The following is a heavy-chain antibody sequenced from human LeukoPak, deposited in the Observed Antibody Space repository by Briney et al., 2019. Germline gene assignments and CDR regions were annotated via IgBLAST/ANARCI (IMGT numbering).Heavy chain of an antibody. CDR2: IGISSGNT. V-gene: IGHV3-48*04. J-gene: IGHJ4*02. D-gene: IGHD1-1*01. CDR1: GFPFSDYS. Sequence: GGSLGLSCTASGFPFSDYSMNWVRQAPGKGLEWISYIGISSGNTKYADSVKGRFTISADNARNSLYLQMNSLRVEDTAVYYCARDHNYAFDNWGQGTLVSVSS. CDR3: ARDHNYAFDN.